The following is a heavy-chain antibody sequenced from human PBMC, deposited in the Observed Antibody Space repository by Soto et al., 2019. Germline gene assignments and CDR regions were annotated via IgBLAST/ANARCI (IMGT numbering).Heavy chain of an antibody. CDR1: GFTFSSYG. D-gene: IGHD5-12*01. CDR2: ISYDGSNK. CDR3: GGLQFLYYFDY. Sequence: QVQLVESGGGVVQPGRSLRLSCAASGFTFSSYGMHWVRQAPGKGLEWVAVISYDGSNKYYADSVKGRFTISRDNSKNTLYLQMNSLRAEDTAVYYCGGLQFLYYFDYWGQGTLVTVSS. V-gene: IGHV3-30*03. J-gene: IGHJ4*02.